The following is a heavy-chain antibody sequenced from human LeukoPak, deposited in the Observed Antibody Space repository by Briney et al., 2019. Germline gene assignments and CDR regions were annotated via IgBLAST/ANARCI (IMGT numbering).Heavy chain of an antibody. CDR1: GFTFSSYA. J-gene: IGHJ1*01. D-gene: IGHD6-19*01. Sequence: RGSLRLSCAASGFTFSSYAMSWVRQAPGKGLEWVSAISGSGGSTYYADSVKGRFTISRDNSKNTLYLQMNSLRAEDTAVYYCAKDQAVSGWFPEYFQHWGQGTLVTVSS. V-gene: IGHV3-23*01. CDR3: AKDQAVSGWFPEYFQH. CDR2: ISGSGGST.